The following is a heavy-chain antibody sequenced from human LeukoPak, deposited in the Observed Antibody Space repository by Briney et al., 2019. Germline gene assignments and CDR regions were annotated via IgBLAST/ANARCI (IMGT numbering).Heavy chain of an antibody. CDR2: IYYSGST. V-gene: IGHV4-59*01. CDR1: GGSTSSYY. J-gene: IGHJ4*02. Sequence: KPSETLSLTCAVSGGSTSSYYRSWIRQPPGKGLDWIGYIYYSGSTNYNPSLKSRVTISVDTSKNQFSLKLSSVTAADTAVYYCASSHTYQPYYFDYWGQGTLVTVSS. CDR3: ASSHTYQPYYFDY. D-gene: IGHD3-16*01.